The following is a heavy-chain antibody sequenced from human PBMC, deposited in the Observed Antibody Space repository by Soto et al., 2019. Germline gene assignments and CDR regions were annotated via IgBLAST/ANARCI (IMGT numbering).Heavy chain of an antibody. D-gene: IGHD2-15*01. CDR3: AGGGGPIDF. CDR1: GYTFTSYA. J-gene: IGHJ4*02. CDR2: INAGNGNT. V-gene: IGHV1-3*05. Sequence: QVQLVQSGAEEKKPGASVKVSCKASGYTFTSYAMHWVRQAPGQRLEWMGWINAGNGNTKYSQKFQGRVTITRDTSGGTAHMEVRSLRSEDTALYYWAGGGGPIDFWGPGTLVTVSS.